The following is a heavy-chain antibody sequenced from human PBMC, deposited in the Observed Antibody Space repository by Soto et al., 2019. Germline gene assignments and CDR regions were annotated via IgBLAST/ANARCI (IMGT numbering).Heavy chain of an antibody. CDR3: AKDAYYDSSGDYGLYYYYYGMDV. Sequence: PGGSLRLSCAASGFTFSSYAMSWVRQAPGKGLEWVSAISGSGGSTYYADSVKGRFTISRDNSKNTLYLQMNSLRAEDTAVYYCAKDAYYDSSGDYGLYYYYYGMDVWGQGTTVTVSS. D-gene: IGHD3-22*01. J-gene: IGHJ6*02. V-gene: IGHV3-23*01. CDR2: ISGSGGST. CDR1: GFTFSSYA.